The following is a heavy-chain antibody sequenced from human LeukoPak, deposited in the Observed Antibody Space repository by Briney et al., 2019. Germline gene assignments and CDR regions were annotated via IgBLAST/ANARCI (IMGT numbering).Heavy chain of an antibody. J-gene: IGHJ5*02. V-gene: IGHV4-38-2*02. CDR1: GYSISSGYY. CDR3: ARGGYSGYAFDR. CDR2: IYHSGST. D-gene: IGHD5-12*01. Sequence: SETLSLTCTVSGYSISSGYYWGWIRQPPGKGLEWIGSIYHSGSTYYNPSLKSRVTISVDTSKNQFSLKLSSVTAADTAVYYCARGGYSGYAFDRWGQGTRVTVSS.